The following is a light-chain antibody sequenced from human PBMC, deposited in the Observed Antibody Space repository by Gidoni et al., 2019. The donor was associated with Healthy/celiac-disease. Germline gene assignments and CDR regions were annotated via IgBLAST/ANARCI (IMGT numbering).Light chain of an antibody. CDR3: QQSQSTPIT. CDR1: QSISSY. Sequence: DTQMTQSPSSLSASVGDRVTITCRASQSISSYLNWYQQKPGKAPKLLIYAASSLQSGVPSRFSGSGSGTDFTLTISSLQPEDFATYYCQQSQSTPITVGQGTRLDIK. J-gene: IGKJ5*01. CDR2: AAS. V-gene: IGKV1-39*01.